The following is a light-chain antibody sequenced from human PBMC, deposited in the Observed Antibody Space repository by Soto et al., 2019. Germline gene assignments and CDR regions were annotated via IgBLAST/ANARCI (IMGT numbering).Light chain of an antibody. CDR1: QSVSSSY. J-gene: IGKJ1*01. V-gene: IGKV3-20*01. Sequence: PVERATLSWRASQSVSSSYLAWYQQKPGQAPRLLIYAASTRATGISDRFSGSGSGTDFTLTISRLEPGDFAMYYCQQYGSSLPWTFGQGTKVDIK. CDR3: QQYGSSLPWT. CDR2: AAS.